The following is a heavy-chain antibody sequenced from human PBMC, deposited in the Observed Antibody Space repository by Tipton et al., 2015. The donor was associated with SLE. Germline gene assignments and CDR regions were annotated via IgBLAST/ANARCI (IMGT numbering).Heavy chain of an antibody. Sequence: SLRLSCAASGFTFSSYSMNWVRQAPGKGLEWVSSISSSSSYIYYADSVKGRFTISRDNAKNSLYLQMNSLRAEDTAVYYCASSRGYFDAFDIWGQGTMVTVSS. CDR3: ASSRGYFDAFDI. V-gene: IGHV3-21*01. D-gene: IGHD2-21*01. CDR1: GFTFSSYS. CDR2: ISSSSSYI. J-gene: IGHJ3*02.